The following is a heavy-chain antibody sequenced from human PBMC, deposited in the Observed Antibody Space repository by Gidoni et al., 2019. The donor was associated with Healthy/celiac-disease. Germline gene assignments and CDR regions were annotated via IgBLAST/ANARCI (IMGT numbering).Heavy chain of an antibody. J-gene: IGHJ4*02. CDR1: AFTFSSYS. CDR3: ARDPDTAIMDY. V-gene: IGHV3-21*01. D-gene: IGHD5-18*01. CDR2: ISSSGSTI. Sequence: EVQLVESGGGLVKPGGSLRVSCASSAFTFSSYSMNWVRQAPGKGLEWVSTISSSGSTIYYADSVKGRFTISRDNAKNSLYLQMNSLRAEDTAVYYCARDPDTAIMDYWGQGTLVTVSS.